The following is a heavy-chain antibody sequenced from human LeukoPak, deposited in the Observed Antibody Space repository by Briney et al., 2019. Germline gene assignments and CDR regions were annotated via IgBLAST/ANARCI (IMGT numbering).Heavy chain of an antibody. CDR1: GDRVSSNSAA. V-gene: IGHV6-1*01. Sequence: SQTLSCNCAMSGDRVSSNSAALNWIRQSPSRGLEWLGRTYYRSKWYNDYAVSVKSGITINPDTSKNQFSLQLNSVTPEDTAVYYCARDQSEAVFDYWGQGTLVTVSS. D-gene: IGHD6-19*01. J-gene: IGHJ4*02. CDR3: ARDQSEAVFDY. CDR2: TYYRSKWYN.